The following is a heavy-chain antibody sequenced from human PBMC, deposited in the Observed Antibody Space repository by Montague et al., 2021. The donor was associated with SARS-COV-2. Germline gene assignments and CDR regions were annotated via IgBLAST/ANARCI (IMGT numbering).Heavy chain of an antibody. CDR3: ARGMIRGVTTPFDY. CDR1: SGSIISSGYY. D-gene: IGHD3-10*01. CDR2: IYYSGTT. Sequence: SETLSLTCSVSSGSIISSGYYWGWIRQPPGKELEWIGNIYYSGTTXYNPSLQSRGTISVDTSKNHLSLRLSSVTAAYTAVYFCARGMIRGVTTPFDYWGQGSQVTVSS. J-gene: IGHJ4*02. V-gene: IGHV4-39*02.